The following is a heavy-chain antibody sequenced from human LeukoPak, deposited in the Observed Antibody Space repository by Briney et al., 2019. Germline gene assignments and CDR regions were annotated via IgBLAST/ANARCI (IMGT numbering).Heavy chain of an antibody. CDR3: ARGTGGSSWYDY. V-gene: IGHV1-2*04. CDR1: GYTFTGYY. CDR2: INPNSGGT. J-gene: IGHJ4*02. Sequence: ASVKVSCKASGYTFTGYYMHWVRQAPGQGLEWMGWINPNSGGTNYAQKFQGWVTMTRGTSISTAYMELSRLRSDDTAVYYCARGTGGSSWYDYWGQGTLVTVSS. D-gene: IGHD6-13*01.